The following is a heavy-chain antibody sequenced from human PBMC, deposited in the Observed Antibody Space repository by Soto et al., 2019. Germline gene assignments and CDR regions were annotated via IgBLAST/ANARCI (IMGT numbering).Heavy chain of an antibody. CDR1: GFSFSSYA. D-gene: IGHD5-12*01. J-gene: IGHJ6*02. CDR3: AKSGGFSGYDWRVYYFYGMDV. V-gene: IGHV3-23*01. Sequence: EVQLLESGGGLKQPGGSLRLSCAASGFSFSSYAMSWVRQAPGKGLEWVSGIRDSGGNTYYADSVNGRFTISRDNSKNMLYLQMNSLRAEDTAVYYCAKSGGFSGYDWRVYYFYGMDVWGQGTTVTVSS. CDR2: IRDSGGNT.